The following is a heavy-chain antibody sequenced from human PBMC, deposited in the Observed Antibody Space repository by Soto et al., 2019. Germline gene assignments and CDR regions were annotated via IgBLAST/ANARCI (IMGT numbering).Heavy chain of an antibody. CDR3: AKGSTMVRGVPSSFDY. CDR1: GFIFSSYG. Sequence: QVQLVESGGGVVQPGRSLRLSCGASGFIFSSYGMHWVRQAPGKGLEWVAIVSYDGTNKYYADSVKGRFTISSDNSKNTLYLQMNSLRAEDTAVYYCAKGSTMVRGVPSSFDYWGQGTLGTVSS. V-gene: IGHV3-30*18. D-gene: IGHD3-10*01. J-gene: IGHJ4*02. CDR2: VSYDGTNK.